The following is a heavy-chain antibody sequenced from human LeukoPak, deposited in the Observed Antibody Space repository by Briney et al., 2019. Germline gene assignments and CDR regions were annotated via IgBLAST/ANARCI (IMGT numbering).Heavy chain of an antibody. CDR1: GGTFSSYA. V-gene: IGHV1-69*13. D-gene: IGHD3-22*01. CDR3: ARSLHTMIVVVTTYYYGMDV. CDR2: IIPIFGTA. J-gene: IGHJ6*02. Sequence: GASVTVSCTASGGTFSSYAISWVRQAPGQGLEWMGGIIPIFGTANYAQKFQGRVTITADESTSTAYMELSSLRSEDTGAYYCARSLHTMIVVVTTYYYGMDVWGQGTTVTVSS.